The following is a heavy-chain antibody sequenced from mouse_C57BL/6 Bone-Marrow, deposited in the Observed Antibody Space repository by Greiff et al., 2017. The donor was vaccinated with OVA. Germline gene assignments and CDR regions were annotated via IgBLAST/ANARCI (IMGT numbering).Heavy chain of an antibody. D-gene: IGHD2-5*01. V-gene: IGHV1-15*01. J-gene: IGHJ2*01. CDR1: GYTFTDYE. CDR3: TRDYYSNYVGCDY. Sequence: QVQLQQSGAELVRPGASVTLSCKASGYTFTDYEMHWVKQTPVHGLEWIGAIDPETGGTAYNQKFKGKAILTADKSSSTAYMELRSLTSEDSAVYYCTRDYYSNYVGCDYWGQGTTLTVSS. CDR2: IDPETGGT.